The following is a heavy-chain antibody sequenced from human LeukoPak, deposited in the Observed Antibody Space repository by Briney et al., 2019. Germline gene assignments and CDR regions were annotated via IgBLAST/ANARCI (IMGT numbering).Heavy chain of an antibody. D-gene: IGHD3-10*01. V-gene: IGHV4-31*03. Sequence: SETLSLTCTVSGGSISSGGYYWSWIRQHPGKGLEWIGYIYYSGSTYYNPSLKSRVTISVDTSKNQFSLQLNSVTPEDTAVYYCARDQGITVVRAFYGLDVWGKGTTVTVSS. J-gene: IGHJ6*04. CDR1: GGSISSGGYY. CDR2: IYYSGST. CDR3: ARDQGITVVRAFYGLDV.